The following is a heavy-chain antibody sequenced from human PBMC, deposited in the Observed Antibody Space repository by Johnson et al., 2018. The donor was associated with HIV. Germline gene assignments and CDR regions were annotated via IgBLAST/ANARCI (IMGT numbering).Heavy chain of an antibody. Sequence: QVQLVESGGGVVQPGGSLRLSCAASGFTFSSYGMHWVRQAPSKGLEWVAFIQYDGSNEYYIDSVKGRFTISRENAKNSLYLQMNSLRAGDTAVYYCARANRYYDAFDIWGQGTMVTVSS. D-gene: IGHD2-8*01. V-gene: IGHV3-30*02. CDR2: IQYDGSNE. CDR3: ARANRYYDAFDI. CDR1: GFTFSSYG. J-gene: IGHJ3*02.